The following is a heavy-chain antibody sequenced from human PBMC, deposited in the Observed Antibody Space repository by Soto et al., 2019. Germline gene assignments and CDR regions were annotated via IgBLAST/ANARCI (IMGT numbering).Heavy chain of an antibody. J-gene: IGHJ5*02. CDR1: GYTFTGYS. CDR3: VNCDHLDR. V-gene: IGHV1-2*02. Sequence: QMQLVQSGAEARKPGASVKVSCKTSGYTFTGYSLHWVRQAPGRGLEWVGCINPRTGDTNNAQKLQGSVTKTTDTSISTGYMELSGRTSDDTSGYDIVNCDHLDRWGQGTRVTVSS. CDR2: INPRTGDT. D-gene: IGHD2-21*01.